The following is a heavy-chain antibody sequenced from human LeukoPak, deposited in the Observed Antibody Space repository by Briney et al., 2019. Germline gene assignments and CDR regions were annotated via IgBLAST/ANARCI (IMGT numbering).Heavy chain of an antibody. CDR3: ARAYYYDSSGYYYWDY. CDR1: GYTFTSYY. V-gene: IGHV1-46*01. D-gene: IGHD3-22*01. CDR2: INPSGGST. J-gene: IGHJ4*02. Sequence: ASVKVSCKASGYTFTSYYMHWVRQAPGQGLEWMGIINPSGGSTSYAQKFQGRVTMTRDMSTSTVYMELSSLRSEDTAVYYCARAYYYDSSGYYYWDYWGQGTLVTVSS.